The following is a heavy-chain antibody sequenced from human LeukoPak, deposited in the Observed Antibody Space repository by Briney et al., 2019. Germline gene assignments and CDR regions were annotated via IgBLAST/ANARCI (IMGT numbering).Heavy chain of an antibody. CDR3: ARNDYGDYVAFGY. J-gene: IGHJ4*02. CDR1: GFTFSSYW. V-gene: IGHV3-66*01. Sequence: GGSLRLSCAASGFTFSSYWMHWVRQAPGKGLEWVSVIYSGGSTYYADSVKGRFTISRDNSKNTLYLQMNSLRAEDTAVYYCARNDYGDYVAFGYWGQGTLVTVSS. D-gene: IGHD4-17*01. CDR2: IYSGGST.